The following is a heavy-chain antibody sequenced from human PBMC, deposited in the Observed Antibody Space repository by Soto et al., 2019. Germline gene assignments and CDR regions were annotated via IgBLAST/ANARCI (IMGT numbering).Heavy chain of an antibody. J-gene: IGHJ6*02. Sequence: EVQLLESGGGLVQPGGSLRLSCAASGFTFSSYAMSWVRQAPGKGLEWVSAISGSGGSTYYADSVKGRFTISRDNSKNTLYLQMNSLRAEDTAVYYCAKSIRILWFGGRETYYYGMDVWGQGTTVTVSS. CDR3: AKSIRILWFGGRETYYYGMDV. D-gene: IGHD3-10*01. V-gene: IGHV3-23*01. CDR2: ISGSGGST. CDR1: GFTFSSYA.